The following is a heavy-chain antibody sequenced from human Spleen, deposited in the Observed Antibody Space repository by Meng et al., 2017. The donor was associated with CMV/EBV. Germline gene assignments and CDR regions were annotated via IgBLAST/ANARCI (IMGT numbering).Heavy chain of an antibody. CDR2: IYSSGST. D-gene: IGHD3-16*01. Sequence: GSLRLSCTVSGVSISSNSSYWGWIRQSPGKGLEWIGTIYSSGSTFYTPSLESRVTISLDTSMSQFSLKLSSVTAADTAVYYCARQGGGANWFDPWGQGTLVTVSS. CDR1: GVSISSNSSY. J-gene: IGHJ5*02. CDR3: ARQGGGANWFDP. V-gene: IGHV4-39*07.